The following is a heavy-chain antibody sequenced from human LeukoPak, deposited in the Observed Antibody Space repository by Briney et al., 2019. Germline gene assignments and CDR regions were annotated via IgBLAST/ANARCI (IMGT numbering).Heavy chain of an antibody. CDR3: VRDNDWAFDY. CDR1: GFTFNSYS. V-gene: IGHV3-48*01. CDR2: ISPRGDVV. Sequence: GESLRLSCTASGFTFNSYSMNWGRQAPGKGLEWVSHISPRGDVVSYTDSVKGRFTISRDNAKNSLYLHMSNLRAEDMAVYYCVRDNDWAFDYWGQGTLVPVSS. D-gene: IGHD3-9*01. J-gene: IGHJ4*02.